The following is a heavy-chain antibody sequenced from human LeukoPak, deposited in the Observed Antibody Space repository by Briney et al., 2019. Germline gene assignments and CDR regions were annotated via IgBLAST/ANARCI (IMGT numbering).Heavy chain of an antibody. V-gene: IGHV3-13*04. CDR1: GFTFSSYD. D-gene: IGHD6-19*01. Sequence: PGGSLRLFCAASGFTFSSYDMHWVRQATGKGLEWVSTIGAAGEMFYPGSVKGRFTISRDDAKNSIYLQMNSLRAGDTAVYYCVGRLRGWSSGFDYWGQGILVTVSS. J-gene: IGHJ4*02. CDR2: IGAAGEM. CDR3: VGRLRGWSSGFDY.